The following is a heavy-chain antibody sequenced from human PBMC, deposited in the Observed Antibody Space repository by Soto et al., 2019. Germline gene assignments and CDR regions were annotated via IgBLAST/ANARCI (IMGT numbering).Heavy chain of an antibody. CDR2: IIPIFGTT. CDR3: ARDRSTGGFDS. CDR1: GGSISNYG. D-gene: IGHD7-27*01. V-gene: IGHV1-69*06. J-gene: IGHJ4*02. Sequence: QVQLVQSGAEMKKPESSVNVSCKASGGSISNYGFSWVRQAPVQGVEWMGLIIPIFGTTSYAQKFQSRVTITADKSTSTAYMELTSLRFEDTAVYYCARDRSTGGFDSWGQGTLVIVSS.